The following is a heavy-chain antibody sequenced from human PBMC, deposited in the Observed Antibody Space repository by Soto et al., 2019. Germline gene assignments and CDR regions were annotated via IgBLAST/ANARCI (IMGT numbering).Heavy chain of an antibody. V-gene: IGHV1-46*01. D-gene: IGHD2-15*01. CDR3: ARDVKVVVAATDAFDI. CDR2: INPSGGST. CDR1: GYTFTSYY. Sequence: GASVKVSCKASGYTFTSYYMHWVRQAPGQGLEWMGIINPSGGSTSYAQKFQGRVTMTRGTSTSTVYMELSSLRSEDTAVYYCARDVKVVVAATDAFDIWGQGTMVTVSS. J-gene: IGHJ3*02.